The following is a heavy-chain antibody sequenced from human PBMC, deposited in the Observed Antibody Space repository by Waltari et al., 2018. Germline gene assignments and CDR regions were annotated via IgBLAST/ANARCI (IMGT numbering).Heavy chain of an antibody. V-gene: IGHV5-10-1*03. D-gene: IGHD6-25*01. CDR2: IDPTDSYT. CDR3: ARQALPPAAAVDY. CDR1: GYSFTRYW. Sequence: EVQLVQSGAEVKKPGQSLKISCRGYGYSFTRYWISWLRQLPGKGPEWMGRIDPTDSYTNYSPSFQGHITISCDKSINTVYLQWTTLEASDSAMYFCARQALPPAAAVDYWGQGSLVTVSS. J-gene: IGHJ4*02.